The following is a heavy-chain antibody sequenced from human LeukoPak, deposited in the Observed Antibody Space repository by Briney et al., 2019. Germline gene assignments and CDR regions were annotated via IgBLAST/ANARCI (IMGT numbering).Heavy chain of an antibody. D-gene: IGHD3-3*01. CDR1: GDSVSSNSAA. CDR3: ARGNGFWSTYYYGMGV. CDR2: TYYRSKWYN. V-gene: IGHV6-1*01. Sequence: SQTLSLTCAISGDSVSSNSAAWNWIRQSPSRGLEWLGRTYYRSKWYNDYAVSVKSRITINPDTSKNQFSLKLSSVTAADTAVYYCARGNGFWSTYYYGMGVWGQGTTVTVSS. J-gene: IGHJ6*02.